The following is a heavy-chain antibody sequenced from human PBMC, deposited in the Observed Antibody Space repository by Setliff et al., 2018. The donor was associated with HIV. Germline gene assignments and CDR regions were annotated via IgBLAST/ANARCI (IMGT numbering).Heavy chain of an antibody. CDR1: GASFSSYY. D-gene: IGHD6-13*01. CDR3: ARGSPSSSWYGEYAY. Sequence: SETLSLTCTVSGASFSSYYWSWIRQPPGKGLEWIGYIYSSGSTNYNPSLKSRVTISVDTSKNQFSMKLSSVTAADTAIYYCARGSPSSSWYGEYAYWGQGTLVTVSS. CDR2: IYSSGST. J-gene: IGHJ4*02. V-gene: IGHV4-59*12.